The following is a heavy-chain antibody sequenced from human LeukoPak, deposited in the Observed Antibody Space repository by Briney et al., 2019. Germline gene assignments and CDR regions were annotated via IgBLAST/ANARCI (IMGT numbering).Heavy chain of an antibody. J-gene: IGHJ4*02. CDR2: ITNSGNSK. V-gene: IGHV3-48*01. Sequence: GGSLRLSCAASEFTFSSYSMNWVRQAPGKGLEWVSYITNSGNSKSYADSVKGRFTISRDNTKNSLYLQMNSLRAEDTALYYCAKDEAAAGVFDYWGQGTLVTVSS. D-gene: IGHD6-13*01. CDR1: EFTFSSYS. CDR3: AKDEAAAGVFDY.